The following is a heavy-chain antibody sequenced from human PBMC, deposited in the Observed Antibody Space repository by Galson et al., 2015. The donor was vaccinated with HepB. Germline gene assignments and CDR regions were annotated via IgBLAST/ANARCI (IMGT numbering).Heavy chain of an antibody. V-gene: IGHV3-48*02. J-gene: IGHJ5*02. Sequence: SLRLSCAGSGFSFSSYSMSWVRQAPGKGLEWLSYISSSSSPIYYTDSVKGRFTISRDNAKNSLYLQMNSLRDEDTAVYYCARDRPIKSWGQGTLVTVSS. CDR1: GFSFSSYS. D-gene: IGHD5-12*01. CDR2: ISSSSSPI. CDR3: ARDRPIKS.